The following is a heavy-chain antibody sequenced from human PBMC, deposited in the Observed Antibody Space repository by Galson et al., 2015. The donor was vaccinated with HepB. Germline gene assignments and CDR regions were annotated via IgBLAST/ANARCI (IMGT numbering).Heavy chain of an antibody. V-gene: IGHV3-21*01. CDR3: ARDFKGYYDRRDYFDY. J-gene: IGHJ4*02. Sequence: SLRLSCAASGFTFSSYSMNWVRQAPGKGLEWVSSISSSSSYIYYADSVKGRFTISRDNAKNSLYLQMNSLRAEDTAVYYCARDFKGYYDRRDYFDYWGQGTLVTVSS. D-gene: IGHD3-22*01. CDR1: GFTFSSYS. CDR2: ISSSSSYI.